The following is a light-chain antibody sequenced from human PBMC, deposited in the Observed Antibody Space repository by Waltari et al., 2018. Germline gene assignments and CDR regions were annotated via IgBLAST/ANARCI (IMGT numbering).Light chain of an antibody. Sequence: EIVLTQSPGTLSLSPGERATLSCRASQSVGRSLAWYQQKPGQAPRLLIFAASRRATGIPDRFSGSGSGTDFSLSISRLEPEDLAVYYCQHYVRLPATFGQGTKVEIK. CDR3: QHYVRLPAT. V-gene: IGKV3-20*01. J-gene: IGKJ1*01. CDR2: AAS. CDR1: QSVGRS.